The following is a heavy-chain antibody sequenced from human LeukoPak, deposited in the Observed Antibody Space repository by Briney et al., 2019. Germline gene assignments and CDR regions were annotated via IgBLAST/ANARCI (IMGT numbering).Heavy chain of an antibody. J-gene: IGHJ4*02. D-gene: IGHD3-16*01. V-gene: IGHV3-7*01. CDR3: VRDSRPGGVMGLYHNFDH. CDR1: GFKFGDFW. CDR2: IKEDGSEK. Sequence: GGSLRLSCAASGFKFGDFWMAWVRQTPGKGLEWVADIKEDGSEKYYVDSVKGRFTISRDNNKNSLYLQMNSLRGDDTAVYFCVRDSRPGGVMGLYHNFDHWGLGTLVTVSS.